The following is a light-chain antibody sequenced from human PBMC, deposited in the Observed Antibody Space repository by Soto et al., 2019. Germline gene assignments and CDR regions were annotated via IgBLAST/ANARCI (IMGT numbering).Light chain of an antibody. CDR3: QHYNSYSNT. V-gene: IGKV1-5*03. J-gene: IGKJ2*01. Sequence: DIQMTQSPSTLYASVGDRVTITCRASQSISSWLAWYQQKPGKAPKPLVYKPSSLESGVPSSVSGSGSGTEFTFIISSLQPDDFATYYFQHYNSYSNTFGQGTKLQIK. CDR1: QSISSW. CDR2: KPS.